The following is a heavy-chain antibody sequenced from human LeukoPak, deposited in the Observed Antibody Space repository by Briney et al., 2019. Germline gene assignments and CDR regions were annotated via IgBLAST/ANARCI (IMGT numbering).Heavy chain of an antibody. J-gene: IGHJ4*02. CDR1: GGSFSSGTYY. Sequence: PSETLSLTCTVSGGSFSSGTYYWSWIRQPAGKGLEWIGRIYISGSTNYNPSLKSRVTISIDTSKNQFSLKLSSVTAADTAVYYCARDTPLEYCSGTDCVRGYFDHWGQGTLVTVSS. CDR3: ARDTPLEYCSGTDCVRGYFDH. V-gene: IGHV4-61*02. CDR2: IYISGST. D-gene: IGHD2-2*01.